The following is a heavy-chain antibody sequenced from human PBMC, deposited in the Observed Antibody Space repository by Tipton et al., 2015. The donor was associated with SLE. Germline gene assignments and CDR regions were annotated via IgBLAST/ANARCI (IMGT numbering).Heavy chain of an antibody. D-gene: IGHD1-26*01. CDR1: GFTFSSYG. V-gene: IGHV3-33*01. Sequence: RSLRLSCAASGFTFSSYGMHWVRQAPGKGLEWVAVIWYDGSNKYYADSVKGRFTISRDNSKNTLYLQMNSLRAEDTAVYYCARDAGGSYYFDLWGRGTLVTVSS. J-gene: IGHJ2*01. CDR2: IWYDGSNK. CDR3: ARDAGGSYYFDL.